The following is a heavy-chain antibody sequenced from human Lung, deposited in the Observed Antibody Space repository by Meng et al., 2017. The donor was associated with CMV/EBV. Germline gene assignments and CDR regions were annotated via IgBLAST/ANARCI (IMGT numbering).Heavy chain of an antibody. CDR2: IYYSGST. CDR3: AREPGDFWSGYHGCFDP. D-gene: IGHD3-3*01. CDR1: GGSVSSGSYY. V-gene: IGHV4-61*01. Sequence: SETXSLTCTVSGGSVSSGSYYWSWIRQPPGKGLEWIGYIYYSGSTNYNPSLKSRITISVDTSKNQFSRKLSSVTAADTAVYYCAREPGDFWSGYHGCFDPXGQGXLVTVPQ. J-gene: IGHJ5*02.